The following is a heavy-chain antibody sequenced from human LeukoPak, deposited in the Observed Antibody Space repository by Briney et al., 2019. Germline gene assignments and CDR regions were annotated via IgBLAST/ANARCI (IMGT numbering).Heavy chain of an antibody. Sequence: PSETLSLTCTVSGYSISSGYYWGWIRQPPGKGLEWIGSIYHSGSTYYNPSLKSRVTISVDTSKNQFSLKLSSVTAADTAVYYCARVGGKSPVAGTGNWFDPWGQGTLVTVSS. J-gene: IGHJ5*02. V-gene: IGHV4-38-2*02. D-gene: IGHD6-19*01. CDR2: IYHSGST. CDR3: ARVGGKSPVAGTGNWFDP. CDR1: GYSISSGYY.